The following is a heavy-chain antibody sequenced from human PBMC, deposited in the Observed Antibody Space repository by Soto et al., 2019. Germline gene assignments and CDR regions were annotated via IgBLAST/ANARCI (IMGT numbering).Heavy chain of an antibody. V-gene: IGHV3-30*03. J-gene: IGHJ4*02. CDR1: GFTFSSYG. D-gene: IGHD2-15*01. CDR3: VRELLPVGELDY. CDR2: ISYDGSNK. Sequence: ESGGGVVQPGRSLRLSCAASGFTFSSYGMHWVRQAPGKGLEWVAVISYDGSNKYYADSVKGRFTISRDNSKNTLYLQMNSLRAEDTAVYYCVRELLPVGELDYWGQGTLVTVSS.